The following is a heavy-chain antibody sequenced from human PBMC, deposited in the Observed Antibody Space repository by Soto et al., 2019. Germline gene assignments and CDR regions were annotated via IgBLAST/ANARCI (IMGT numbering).Heavy chain of an antibody. J-gene: IGHJ5*02. CDR2: VYHTGHA. CDR1: GGSISNGGYH. Sequence: SETLSLTCTVSGGSISNGGYHWTWIRLSPGKGLEWIGYVYHTGHANYNPSLKGRLSISVDTSMNQFSLNLNSLTAADTALYYCTRERGLGASMVRGPRWFDPWGPGIMVTLSS. V-gene: IGHV4-31*03. CDR3: TRERGLGASMVRGPRWFDP. D-gene: IGHD3-10*01.